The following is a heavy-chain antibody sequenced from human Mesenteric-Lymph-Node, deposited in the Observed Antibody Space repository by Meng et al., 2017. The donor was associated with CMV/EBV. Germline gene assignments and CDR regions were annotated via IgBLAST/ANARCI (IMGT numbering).Heavy chain of an antibody. V-gene: IGHV3-15*01. CDR2: IKSKTDGGTI. J-gene: IGHJ4*02. Sequence: GESLKISCAASGFSFSYGWMSWVRQAPGQGLEWVGRIKSKTDGGTIDYAAPVKGRFTISRDDSENTLYLQMNSLKTEDTAVYYCRLVITPQGFDGWGQGTPVTVSS. CDR3: RLVITPQGFDG. CDR1: GFSFSYGW. D-gene: IGHD4-23*01.